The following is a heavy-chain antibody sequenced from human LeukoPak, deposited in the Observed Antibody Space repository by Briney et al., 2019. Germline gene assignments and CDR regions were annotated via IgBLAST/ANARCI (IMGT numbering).Heavy chain of an antibody. CDR2: IYYSGST. J-gene: IGHJ3*02. V-gene: IGHV4-59*01. Sequence: PSETLSLTCTVSGGSISSYYWSWIRQPPGKGLEWIGYIYYSGSTNYNPSLKSRVTISVDTSKNQFSLKLSSVSAADTAVYYCARAVSYYDSSGYYGDAFDIWGQGTMVTVSS. CDR3: ARAVSYYDSSGYYGDAFDI. D-gene: IGHD3-22*01. CDR1: GGSISSYY.